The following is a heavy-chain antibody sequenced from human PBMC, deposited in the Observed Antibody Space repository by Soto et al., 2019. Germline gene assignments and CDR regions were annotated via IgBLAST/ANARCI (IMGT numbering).Heavy chain of an antibody. J-gene: IGHJ3*02. V-gene: IGHV4-4*02. D-gene: IGHD3-3*01. Sequence: QVQLQESGPGLVKPSGTLSLTCAVSSGSISSSNWWSWVRQPPGKGLEWIGEIYHIGSTNYNPSLKSRVTLSVDKANNMSSLKVSSVSAADRAVYYCSRSLYYDCWSGSVGDAFDIWGQVKMVTVSS. CDR2: IYHIGST. CDR1: SGSISSSNW. CDR3: SRSLYYDCWSGSVGDAFDI.